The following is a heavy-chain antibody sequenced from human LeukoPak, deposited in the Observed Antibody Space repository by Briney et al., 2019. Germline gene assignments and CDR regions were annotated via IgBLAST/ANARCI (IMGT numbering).Heavy chain of an antibody. J-gene: IGHJ5*02. CDR1: GGSISSSSHY. CDR2: IHYSGST. Sequence: SETLSLTCTVSGGSISSSSHYWGWIRQPPGQGLEWIGSIHYSGSTYYNSSLKSRVTISVDTSKNQFSLKLSSVTAADTAVYYCARRGPAKSNWFDPWGQGTLVTVSS. V-gene: IGHV4-39*01. D-gene: IGHD3-16*01. CDR3: ARRGPAKSNWFDP.